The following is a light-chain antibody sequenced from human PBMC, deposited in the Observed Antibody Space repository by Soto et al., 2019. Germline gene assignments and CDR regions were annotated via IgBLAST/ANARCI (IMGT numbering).Light chain of an antibody. V-gene: IGLV2-18*01. CDR1: SSDVGSYNR. CDR3: SLYISGSTYV. CDR2: EVN. Sequence: QSELTQPPSVSGSPGQSVTISFTGTSSDVGSYNRLSWYQQPPGTAPKLIMYEVNTRPSGVPDRFSGSKSGSTASLTISGLQAEDEADYYCSLYISGSTYVFGTGTKVTVX. J-gene: IGLJ1*01.